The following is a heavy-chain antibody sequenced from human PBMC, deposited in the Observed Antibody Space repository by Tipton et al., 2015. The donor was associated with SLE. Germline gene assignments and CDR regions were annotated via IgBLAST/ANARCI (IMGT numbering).Heavy chain of an antibody. V-gene: IGHV3-23*01. J-gene: IGHJ6*02. CDR1: GFTFSSYS. D-gene: IGHD2-15*01. CDR2: ISGSGGST. Sequence: SLRLSCAASGFTFSSYSMSWVRQAPGKGLQWVSGISGSGGSTHYADSVKGRFTISRDNSKNTLYLQVNSLKTEDTAVYYCTSSVVAATRRYYYGMDVWGQGTTVTVSS. CDR3: TSSVVAATRRYYYGMDV.